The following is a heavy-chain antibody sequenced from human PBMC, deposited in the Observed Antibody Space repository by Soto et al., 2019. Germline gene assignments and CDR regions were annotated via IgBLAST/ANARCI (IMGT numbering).Heavy chain of an antibody. CDR2: IIPIFDTI. V-gene: IGHV1-69*01. CDR3: ASPLRWSGYYIAFDY. D-gene: IGHD3-3*01. J-gene: IGHJ4*02. Sequence: QVQLLQSGAEVKKPGSSVKVSCKASGATFSSFAFSWVRQAPGQGLEWMGVIIPIFDTINYAQKFQGRVTITADESTGTAYMELSGLTPEDTAVYYCASPLRWSGYYIAFDYWGQGTLVIVSS. CDR1: GATFSSFA.